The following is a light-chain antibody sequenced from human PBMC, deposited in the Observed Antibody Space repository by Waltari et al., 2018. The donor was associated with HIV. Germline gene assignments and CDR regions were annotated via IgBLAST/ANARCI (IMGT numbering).Light chain of an antibody. CDR2: GGD. J-gene: IGLJ3*02. V-gene: IGLV6-57*02. CDR1: SASIVTNY. CDR3: QAFDSDSQWV. Sequence: LVLTQPHSVSESPGETVTISCTGTSASIVTNYVQWYQQCPGSAPTPVICGGDDRPSGVPGRFSGSIDTSSNSASLPISGLRPEDEGDYYCQAFDSDSQWVFGGGTRLTVL.